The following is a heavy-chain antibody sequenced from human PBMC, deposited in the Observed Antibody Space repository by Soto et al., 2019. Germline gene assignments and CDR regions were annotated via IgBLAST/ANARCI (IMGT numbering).Heavy chain of an antibody. V-gene: IGHV3-7*04. J-gene: IGHJ4*02. CDR1: GFTFSNYW. CDR3: ARMPYGDCVDY. Sequence: EVQVVESGGGLVPPGGSLRLSCAASGFTFSNYWMTWVRQAPGKGLEWVANINPDGSETYYVDSVKGRFTISRDNAKDSLYLLMYGLNAEDTAMYYCARMPYGDCVDYWGQGTLVTVSS. CDR2: INPDGSET. D-gene: IGHD4-17*01.